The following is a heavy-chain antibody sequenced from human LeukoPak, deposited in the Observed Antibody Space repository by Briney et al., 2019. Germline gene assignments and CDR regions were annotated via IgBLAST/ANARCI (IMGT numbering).Heavy chain of an antibody. CDR3: ARVRGSYQGDY. CDR2: IIPILGIA. CDR1: GGTFSSYA. V-gene: IGHV1-69*04. D-gene: IGHD1-26*01. Sequence: SVKVSCKASGGTFSSYAISWVRQAPGQGLEWMGRIIPILGIANYAQKFQGRVTMTRDTSISTAYMELSRLRSDDTAVYYCARVRGSYQGDYWGQGTLVTVSS. J-gene: IGHJ4*02.